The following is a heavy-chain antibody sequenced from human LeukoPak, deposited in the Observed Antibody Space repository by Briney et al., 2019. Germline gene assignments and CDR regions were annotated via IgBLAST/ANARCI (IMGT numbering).Heavy chain of an antibody. CDR3: ARGNHPYSREPNGVFGY. D-gene: IGHD6-13*01. Sequence: GGSLRLSCAASGFTVSGNYMNWVRQAPGKGLEWVSVIFSGGSTYYADSVKGRFTISRHNSKNTLYLQMNSLRAEDTAMYYCARGNHPYSREPNGVFGYWGQGTLVTVSS. CDR2: IFSGGST. J-gene: IGHJ4*02. V-gene: IGHV3-53*04. CDR1: GFTVSGNY.